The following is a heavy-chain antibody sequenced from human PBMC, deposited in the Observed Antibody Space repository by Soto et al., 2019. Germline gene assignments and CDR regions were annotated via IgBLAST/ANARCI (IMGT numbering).Heavy chain of an antibody. J-gene: IGHJ6*02. V-gene: IGHV1-18*01. CDR1: RYIFTNYG. CDR3: ARALTGYGMDV. Sequence: SVKVSCKAVRYIFTNYGVSWVRQAPGQGLEWMGWITTYNGNTEYAQKFQGRVTMTTDASTSTAYMELGSLRSDDTAIYYCARALTGYGMDVWGQGTTVTVSS. CDR2: ITTYNGNT.